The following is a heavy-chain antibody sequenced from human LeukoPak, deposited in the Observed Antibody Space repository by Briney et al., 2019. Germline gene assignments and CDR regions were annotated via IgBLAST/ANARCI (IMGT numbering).Heavy chain of an antibody. CDR1: GFTFSSYG. CDR3: AKAGVATGHFDY. CDR2: ISYDGSNK. V-gene: IGHV3-30*18. D-gene: IGHD5-12*01. J-gene: IGHJ4*02. Sequence: GGSLRLSCAASGFTFSSYGMHWVRQAPGKGLEWVAVISYDGSNKYYADSVKGRFTISRDNSKNTPYLQMNSLRAEDTAVYYCAKAGVATGHFDYWGQGTLVTVSS.